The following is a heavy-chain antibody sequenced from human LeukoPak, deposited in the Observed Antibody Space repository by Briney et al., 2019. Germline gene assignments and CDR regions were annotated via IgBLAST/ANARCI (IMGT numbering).Heavy chain of an antibody. CDR3: AKVPQQLVSN. J-gene: IGHJ4*02. CDR2: IGSDSGGI. CDR1: GFTFSNFA. D-gene: IGHD6-13*01. V-gene: IGHV3-23*01. Sequence: AGGSLRLSCAASGFTFSNFAMIWVRQAPGKGLEWVSVIGSDSGGIQYADSVKGRFTISRDNSKNTLYLQMNSLRAEDTAVYYCAKVPQQLVSNWGQGTLVTVSS.